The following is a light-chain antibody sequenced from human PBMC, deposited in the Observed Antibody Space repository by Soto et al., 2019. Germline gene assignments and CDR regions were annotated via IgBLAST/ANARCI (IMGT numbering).Light chain of an antibody. J-gene: IGKJ3*01. V-gene: IGKV4-1*01. CDR2: WAS. CDR3: QQYYSTPFT. CDR1: QSVLSSSNNKNY. Sequence: DIVMTQSPDSLAVSLGERATINCKSSQSVLSSSNNKNYLAWYQQKPGQPPKVLIYWASTRESGVPDRISGSGSGTDFALTISSLQAEDVAVYYCQQYYSTPFTFGPGTKVDIK.